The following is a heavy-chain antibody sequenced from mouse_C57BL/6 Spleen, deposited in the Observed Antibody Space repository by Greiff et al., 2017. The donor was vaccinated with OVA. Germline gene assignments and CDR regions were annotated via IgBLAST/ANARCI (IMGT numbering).Heavy chain of an antibody. CDR2: IYPGSGST. Sequence: QVQLQQPGAELVKPGASVKMVGRAGGDACTSYVITWVKQRPGQGLEWIGDIYPGSGSTNYNEKFKSKATLTVDTSSSTAYMQLSSLTSEDSAVYYCARFDGSSYNYYAMDYWGQGTSVTVSS. CDR1: GDACTSYV. J-gene: IGHJ4*01. CDR3: ARFDGSSYNYYAMDY. V-gene: IGHV1-55*01. D-gene: IGHD1-1*01.